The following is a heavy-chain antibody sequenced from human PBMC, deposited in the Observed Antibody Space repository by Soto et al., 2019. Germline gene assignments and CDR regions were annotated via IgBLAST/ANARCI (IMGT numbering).Heavy chain of an antibody. V-gene: IGHV1-18*01. CDR2: ISAYNGNT. D-gene: IGHD3-3*01. J-gene: IGHJ4*02. CDR1: GYTFTSYG. CDR3: ASGRNDFWSGYFDY. Sequence: ASVKVSCKASGYTFTSYGISWVRQAPGQGLEWMGWISAYNGNTNYAQKLQGRVTMTTDTSTSTAYMELRSLRSDDTAVYYCASGRNDFWSGYFDYWGQGTLVTVSS.